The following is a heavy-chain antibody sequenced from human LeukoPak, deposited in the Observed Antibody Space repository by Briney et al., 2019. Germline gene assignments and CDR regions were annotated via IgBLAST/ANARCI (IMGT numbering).Heavy chain of an antibody. CDR1: GYSISSGYY. V-gene: IGHV4-38-2*01. CDR2: IYHSGST. CDR3: ARAYYYDSSGYYSPLDY. Sequence: PSETLSLTCAVSGYSISSGYYWGWIRQPPGKGLEWIGSIYHSGSTYYNPSLKSRVTISVDTSKNQFSLKLSSVTAEDTAVYYCARAYYYDSSGYYSPLDYWGQGTLVTVSS. J-gene: IGHJ4*02. D-gene: IGHD3-22*01.